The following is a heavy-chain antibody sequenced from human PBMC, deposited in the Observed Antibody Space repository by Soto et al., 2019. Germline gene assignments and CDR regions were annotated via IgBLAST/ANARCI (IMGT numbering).Heavy chain of an antibody. Sequence: VQLVESGGGVVQPGRSLRLSCAASGFTFSSYAMHWVRQAPGKGLEWVAVISYDGSNKYYADSVKGRFTISRDNSKNTLYLQMNSLRAEDTAVYYCARGAEGAFDIWGQGTMVTVSS. CDR3: ARGAEGAFDI. D-gene: IGHD3-16*01. V-gene: IGHV3-30-3*01. J-gene: IGHJ3*02. CDR1: GFTFSSYA. CDR2: ISYDGSNK.